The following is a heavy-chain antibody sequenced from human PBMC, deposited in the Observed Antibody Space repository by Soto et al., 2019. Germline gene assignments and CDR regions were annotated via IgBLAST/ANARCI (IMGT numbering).Heavy chain of an antibody. V-gene: IGHV1-69*16. D-gene: IGHD3-22*01. J-gene: IGHJ4*02. CDR3: ARVDDSREQVFDY. Sequence: SVKVSCKASGDTFSTYTITWMRQAPGQGLEWMGGIIPSGATSNYAQKFQGRVTITRDKSTSTAYMELSSLRSEGTAVYYCARVDDSREQVFDYWGQGTLVTVSS. CDR1: GDTFSTYT. CDR2: IIPSGATS.